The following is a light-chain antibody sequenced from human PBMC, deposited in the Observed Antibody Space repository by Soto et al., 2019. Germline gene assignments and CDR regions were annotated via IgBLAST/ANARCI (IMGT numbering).Light chain of an antibody. CDR1: LSVSSSY. J-gene: IGKJ1*01. Sequence: EIVMPQSPATLSVSPGESSTLSGRASLSVSSSYLAWYQQKPGQAARLLIYGASSRATGIPDRFSGSGSGTDFTLTISRLEPEDFAVYYCQQYGSSPPTFGEGTKVDIK. V-gene: IGKV3-20*01. CDR2: GAS. CDR3: QQYGSSPPT.